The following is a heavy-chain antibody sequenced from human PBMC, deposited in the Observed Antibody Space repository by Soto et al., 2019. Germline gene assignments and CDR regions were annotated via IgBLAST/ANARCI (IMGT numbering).Heavy chain of an antibody. CDR3: ARMTDYGDYEYFDY. D-gene: IGHD4-17*01. CDR2: ISAYNGNI. Sequence: QIQLVQSGPEVKKPGASVKVSCKASGYTFTRDAITWVRQAPGQGLEWMGWISAYNGNINYAQKLQDRVTMTTDTSTSTAYMELRSLTSDETAVYYCARMTDYGDYEYFDYWGQGTLVTVSS. V-gene: IGHV1-18*01. CDR1: GYTFTRDA. J-gene: IGHJ4*02.